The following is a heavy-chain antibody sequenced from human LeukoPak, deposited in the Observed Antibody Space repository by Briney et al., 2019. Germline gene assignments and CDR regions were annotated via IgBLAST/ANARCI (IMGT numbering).Heavy chain of an antibody. Sequence: GGSLTLSCAASGFIFSDYYMSWIRQAPGKGLEWVSYISNSDSSINYADSVKGRFTISRDNAKNSLFLHMNSLRAEDTAIYYCARVRYCNIGSCRAGPWGQGTLVTVSS. CDR1: GFIFSDYY. CDR2: ISNSDSSI. CDR3: ARVRYCNIGSCRAGP. D-gene: IGHD2-15*01. V-gene: IGHV3-11*01. J-gene: IGHJ5*02.